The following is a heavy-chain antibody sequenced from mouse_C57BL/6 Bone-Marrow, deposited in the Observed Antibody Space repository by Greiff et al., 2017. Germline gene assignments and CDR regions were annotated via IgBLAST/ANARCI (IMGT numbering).Heavy chain of an antibody. D-gene: IGHD1-1*01. CDR3: ARPYYAGFAN. J-gene: IGHJ3*01. CDR2: INPNNGGT. Sequence: EVKLQQSGPELVKPGASVKISCKASGYTFTDYYMNWVKQSHGKSLEWIGDINPNNGGTSYNQKFKGKATLTVDKSSSTADMKLSSLTSEDSAVYYCARPYYAGFANWGRGKVITVSA. CDR1: GYTFTDYY. V-gene: IGHV1-26*01.